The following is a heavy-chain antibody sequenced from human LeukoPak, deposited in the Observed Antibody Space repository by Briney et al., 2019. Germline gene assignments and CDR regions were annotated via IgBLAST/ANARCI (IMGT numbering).Heavy chain of an antibody. Sequence: PSETLSLTCAVYGGSFSGYYWSWIRQPPGKGLEWIGEINHSGSTNYNPSLKSRVTISVDTSKNQFSLKLSSVTAADTAVYYCARHGWRWLPHNEWGQGTLVTVSS. V-gene: IGHV4-34*01. CDR3: ARHGWRWLPHNE. D-gene: IGHD5-24*01. CDR1: GGSFSGYY. CDR2: INHSGST. J-gene: IGHJ4*02.